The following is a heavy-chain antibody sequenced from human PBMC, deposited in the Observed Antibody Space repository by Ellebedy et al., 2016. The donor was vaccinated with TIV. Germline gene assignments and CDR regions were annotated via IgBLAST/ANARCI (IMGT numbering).Heavy chain of an antibody. J-gene: IGHJ6*02. CDR2: INDRGST. D-gene: IGHD2-2*01. CDR3: ARPIHCSSTTCTGPMDV. V-gene: IGHV4-34*01. Sequence: MPSETLSLTCAVYGASLSNYYWQWIRQPPGKGLEWIGGINDRGSTTYNPSLKSRVTISVDTSKRQFSLRSRSVTAADTAVYYCARPIHCSSTTCTGPMDVWGQGTTVTASS. CDR1: GASLSNYY.